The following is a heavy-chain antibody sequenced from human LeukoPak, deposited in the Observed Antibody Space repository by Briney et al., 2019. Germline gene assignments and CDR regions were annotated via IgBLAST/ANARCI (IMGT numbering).Heavy chain of an antibody. CDR3: ATGFWGCCSRNSCPLDN. Sequence: PGGSLRLSCAASGFTFSSYSMNWVRQAPGKGLEWISYIISTGSTTYYADSVKGRFTISRDNANNSLSLQMSSLRAEDTPVYYCATGFWGCCSRNSCPLDNWGQGTLVTVAS. CDR1: GFTFSSYS. J-gene: IGHJ4*02. CDR2: IISTGSTT. D-gene: IGHD2-2*01. V-gene: IGHV3-48*01.